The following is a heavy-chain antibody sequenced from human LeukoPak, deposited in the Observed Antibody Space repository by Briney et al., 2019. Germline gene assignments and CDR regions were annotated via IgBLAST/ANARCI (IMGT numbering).Heavy chain of an antibody. CDR1: GFIFRNYG. CDR3: ARDSRGGWSGYFDL. V-gene: IGHV3-33*07. J-gene: IGHJ4*02. CDR2: IWRDGSAE. D-gene: IGHD6-19*01. Sequence: GGSLRLSCAASGFIFRNYGMYWVRQAPGKSLEWVAVIWRDGSAEFYADSVKGRFSISRDDSKNTVYLQMNSLRVEDTALYYCARDSRGGWSGYFDLWGQGIVVTVSS.